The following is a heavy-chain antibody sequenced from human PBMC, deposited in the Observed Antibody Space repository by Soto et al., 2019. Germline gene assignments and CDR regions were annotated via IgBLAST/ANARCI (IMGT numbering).Heavy chain of an antibody. D-gene: IGHD7-27*01. J-gene: IGHJ6*02. V-gene: IGHV1-69*01. CDR3: ARWGRYPKSPFSYGMDV. Sequence: QVQLVQSGAEVKKPGSSVKVSCKASGGTFSTYSISWVRQAPGQGLEWMGESLPIFGTSHYAQNFQGRVTITADESTSTVYMELSSLRSGDTAVHYCARWGRYPKSPFSYGMDVWGQGTTVTVSS. CDR2: SLPIFGTS. CDR1: GGTFSTYS.